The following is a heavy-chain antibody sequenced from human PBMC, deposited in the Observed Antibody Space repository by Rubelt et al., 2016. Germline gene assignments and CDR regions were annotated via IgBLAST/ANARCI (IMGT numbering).Heavy chain of an antibody. Sequence: QVQLVQSGSELKKPGASVKVSCKASGYTFTSYAMNWVRQAPGQGLEWMGWINTNHGNQTYAQGLTGRFVFTLDTSVSTAYLQISGLKAEDTAVYYCARVYDFWTREYYFDYWGQGTLVTVSS. D-gene: IGHD3-3*01. CDR3: ARVYDFWTREYYFDY. CDR2: INTNHGNQ. V-gene: IGHV7-4-1*02. CDR1: GYTFTSYA. J-gene: IGHJ4*02.